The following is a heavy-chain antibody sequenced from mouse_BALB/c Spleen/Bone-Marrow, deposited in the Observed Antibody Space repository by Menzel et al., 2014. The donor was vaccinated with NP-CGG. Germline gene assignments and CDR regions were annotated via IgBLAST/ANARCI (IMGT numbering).Heavy chain of an antibody. Sequence: VQLQQSGPELVKPGASVKISCKASGYTFTDYNMHWVKQSHGKSLEWIGYIYPYNGGTGYNQKFKSKATLTVDNSSSKGCMELRSLTSGDSAVYYCARELSWYFDVWGEATTANVSS. CDR1: GYTFTDYN. J-gene: IGHJ1*01. CDR2: IYPYNGGT. V-gene: IGHV1S29*02. D-gene: IGHD1-1*02. CDR3: ARELSWYFDV.